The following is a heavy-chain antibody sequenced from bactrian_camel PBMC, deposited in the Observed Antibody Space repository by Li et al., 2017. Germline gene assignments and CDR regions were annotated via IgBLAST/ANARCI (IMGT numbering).Heavy chain of an antibody. CDR3: VALAWGFNY. J-gene: IGHJ4*01. Sequence: HVQLVESGGGLVQPGGSLRLPCAASGFTFSSYYSYWVRQAPGKGLEWVSRINNYDGTEAYADFIKGRFTISRDNGKNTAYLQLNSLKSEDTARYYCVALAWGFNYWGQGTQVTVS. CDR1: GFTFSSYY. CDR2: INNYDGTE. D-gene: IGHD1*01. V-gene: IGHV3S1*01.